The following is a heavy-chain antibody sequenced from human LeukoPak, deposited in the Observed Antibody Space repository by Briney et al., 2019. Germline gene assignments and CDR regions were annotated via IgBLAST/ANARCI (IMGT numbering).Heavy chain of an antibody. CDR3: ARVASYRSLDY. Sequence: SETLSLTCAVYGGSFSGYYWSWIRQPPGKGLEWIGEINHSGSTNYNPSLTRRVPISVEQSKNQCSLKLSSVTAADTAVYYCARVASYRSLDYWGQGTLVTVSS. D-gene: IGHD6-13*01. CDR2: INHSGST. CDR1: GGSFSGYY. V-gene: IGHV4-34*01. J-gene: IGHJ4*02.